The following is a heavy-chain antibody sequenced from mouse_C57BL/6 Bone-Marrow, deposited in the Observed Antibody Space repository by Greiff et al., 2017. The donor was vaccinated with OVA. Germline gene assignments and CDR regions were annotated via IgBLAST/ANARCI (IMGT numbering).Heavy chain of an antibody. D-gene: IGHD1-1*01. CDR2: IYPRDGST. J-gene: IGHJ1*03. V-gene: IGHV1-85*01. CDR3: ARGNYYGLWYFDV. CDR1: GYTFTSYD. Sequence: QVQLQQSGPELVKPGASVKLSCKASGYTFTSYDINWVKQRPGQGLEWIGWIYPRDGSTKYNEKFKGKATLTVDTSSSTVYMELHSLTSEDSAVYFCARGNYYGLWYFDVWGTGTTVTVSS.